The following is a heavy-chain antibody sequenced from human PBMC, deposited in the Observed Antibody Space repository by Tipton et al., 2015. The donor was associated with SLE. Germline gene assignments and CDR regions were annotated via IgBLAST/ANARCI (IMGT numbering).Heavy chain of an antibody. J-gene: IGHJ4*02. CDR3: ARGKYYFDY. D-gene: IGHD2/OR15-2a*01. CDR2: IKEDGSEK. CDR1: GFTFSNSW. Sequence: SLRLSCAASGFTFSNSWMNWVRLAPGKGLEWVANIKEDGSEKHYVDSVKDRLTTSRDNAKNSLYLQMNSLRAEDTAVYYCARGKYYFDYWGQGALVTVSS. V-gene: IGHV3-7*01.